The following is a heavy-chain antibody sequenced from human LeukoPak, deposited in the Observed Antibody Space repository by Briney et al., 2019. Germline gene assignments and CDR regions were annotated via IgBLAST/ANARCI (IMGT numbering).Heavy chain of an antibody. CDR2: INPSGGST. V-gene: IGHV1-46*01. D-gene: IGHD6-13*01. CDR1: GGTFSSYA. CDR3: ARGDSSSWYFYFDY. Sequence: SVKVSCKASGGTFSSYAISWVRQAPGQGLEWMGIINPSGGSTSYAQKFQGRVTMTRDTSTSTVYMELSSLRSEDTAVYYCARGDSSSWYFYFDYWGQGTLVTVSS. J-gene: IGHJ4*02.